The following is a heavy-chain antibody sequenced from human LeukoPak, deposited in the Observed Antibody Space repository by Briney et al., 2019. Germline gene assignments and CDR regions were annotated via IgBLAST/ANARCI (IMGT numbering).Heavy chain of an antibody. D-gene: IGHD6-13*01. Sequence: PSQTLSLTCAISGDSVSRNTAGWNWIRQSPSRGLEWLGRTYYRSKWYNDYAVSVKSRITINPDTSKNQFSLQLNSVTPEDTAVYYCARENVAIAAAGTDFDYWGQGTLVTVSS. J-gene: IGHJ4*02. CDR2: TYYRSKWYN. V-gene: IGHV6-1*01. CDR1: GDSVSRNTAG. CDR3: ARENVAIAAAGTDFDY.